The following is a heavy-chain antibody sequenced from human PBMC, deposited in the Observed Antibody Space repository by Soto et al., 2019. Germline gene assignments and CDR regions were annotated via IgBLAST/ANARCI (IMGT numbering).Heavy chain of an antibody. CDR1: GGTFSGYC. CDR2: INHSGST. J-gene: IGHJ6*02. Sequence: ESLRLTCTGSGGTFSGYCGSWIRQTPGKWLEWIGEINHSGSTNYNPSLKSRVTISVDTSKNQFSLKLSSVTAEDTAVYYCASVSRLTVGYYYYGMDVWGQGTTVTVSS. D-gene: IGHD1-26*01. V-gene: IGHV4-34*01. CDR3: ASVSRLTVGYYYYGMDV.